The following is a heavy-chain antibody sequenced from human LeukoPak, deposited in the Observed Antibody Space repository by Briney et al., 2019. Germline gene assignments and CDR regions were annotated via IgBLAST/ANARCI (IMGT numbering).Heavy chain of an antibody. V-gene: IGHV3-53*01. CDR2: LFSGGSA. CDR3: ARFHRGWYFDY. CDR1: GFTVSSNS. D-gene: IGHD2-15*01. Sequence: GGSLRLSCVASGFTVSSNSMNWVRQAPGKGLEWVSILFSGGSALYADSVKGRFTISRDNSKNTLYPQMNSLRAEDTAVYYCARFHRGWYFDYWGRGTLVTVSS. J-gene: IGHJ4*02.